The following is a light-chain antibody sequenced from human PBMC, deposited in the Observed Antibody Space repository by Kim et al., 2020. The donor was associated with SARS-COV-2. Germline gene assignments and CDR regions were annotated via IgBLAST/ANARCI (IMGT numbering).Light chain of an antibody. CDR1: SSNIGNNY. V-gene: IGLV1-51*01. Sequence: GQKVTISCSGSSSNIGNNYVSWYQQVPGTAPKFLIYDNNKRPSGIPDRFSGSKSGTSATLGITGLQTEDEADYYCGTWDSSLSAVVFGGGTQLTVL. CDR2: DNN. J-gene: IGLJ2*01. CDR3: GTWDSSLSAVV.